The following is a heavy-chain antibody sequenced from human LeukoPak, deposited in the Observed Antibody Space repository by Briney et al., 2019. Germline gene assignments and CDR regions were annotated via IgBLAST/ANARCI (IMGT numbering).Heavy chain of an antibody. J-gene: IGHJ4*02. V-gene: IGHV3-30*04. CDR3: ARDRSEVRYFRVFDY. CDR2: ISYDGSSK. Sequence: PGGSLRLSCAASGFTFSSFHMNWVRQAPGKGLEWVAVISYDGSSKYYTDSVKGRFTISRDNSKNTLYLQMNSLRAEDTAVYYCARDRSEVRYFRVFDYWGQGALVSVSS. D-gene: IGHD3-9*01. CDR1: GFTFSSFH.